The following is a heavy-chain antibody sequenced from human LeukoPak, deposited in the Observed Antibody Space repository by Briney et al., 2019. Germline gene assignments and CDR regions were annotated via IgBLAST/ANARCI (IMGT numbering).Heavy chain of an antibody. V-gene: IGHV1-8*01. D-gene: IGHD2-2*01. Sequence: ASVKVSCKASGYTFTSYDINWVRQATGQGLEWMGWMNPNSGNTGYAQKFQGRVTMTRNTSISTAYMELSSLRSEDTAVYYCARDTSGYCSSTSCYGEFDYWGQGTLVTVSS. CDR3: ARDTSGYCSSTSCYGEFDY. CDR1: GYTFTSYD. CDR2: MNPNSGNT. J-gene: IGHJ4*02.